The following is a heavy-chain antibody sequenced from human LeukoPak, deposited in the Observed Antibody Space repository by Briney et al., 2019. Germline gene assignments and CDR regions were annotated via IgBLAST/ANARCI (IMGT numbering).Heavy chain of an antibody. CDR3: AKDQLEYSSGWFDY. CDR1: GFTFDDYA. J-gene: IGHJ4*02. V-gene: IGHV3-9*01. Sequence: PGGSLGLSCAASGFTFDDYAMHWVRQAPGKGLEWVSGISWNSGSIGYADSVKGRFTISRDNAKNSLYLQMNSLRAEDTALYYCAKDQLEYSSGWFDYWGQGTLVTVSS. CDR2: ISWNSGSI. D-gene: IGHD6-19*01.